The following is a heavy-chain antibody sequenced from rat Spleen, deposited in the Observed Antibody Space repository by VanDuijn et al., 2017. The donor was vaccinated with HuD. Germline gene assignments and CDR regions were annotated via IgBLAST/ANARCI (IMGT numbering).Heavy chain of an antibody. Sequence: EVQLVESGGGFVQPGRSMKLSCAASGFSFSDYCMTWVRQTPTKSLDWVASISTGGGNTYYRDSVKGRFTISRDNAKSTLSLQMDSLRSEDTATYYCARRHYGYTDYFDYWGQGVMVTVSS. D-gene: IGHD1-6*01. CDR1: GFSFSDYC. CDR3: ARRHYGYTDYFDY. CDR2: ISTGGGNT. V-gene: IGHV5-25*01. J-gene: IGHJ2*01.